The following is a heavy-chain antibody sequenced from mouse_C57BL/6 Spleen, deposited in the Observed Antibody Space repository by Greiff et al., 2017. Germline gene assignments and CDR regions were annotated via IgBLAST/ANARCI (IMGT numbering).Heavy chain of an antibody. CDR3: ARTGTPQYYYAMDY. J-gene: IGHJ4*01. V-gene: IGHV1-50*01. D-gene: IGHD4-1*01. CDR1: GYTFTSYW. CDR2: IDPSDSYT. Sequence: QVQLQQPGAELVKPGASVKLSCKASGYTFTSYWMQWVKQRPGQGLEWIGEIDPSDSYTNYNQKFKGKATLTVDTSSSKAYMQLSSLTSEDSAVYYCARTGTPQYYYAMDYWGQGTSVTVSS.